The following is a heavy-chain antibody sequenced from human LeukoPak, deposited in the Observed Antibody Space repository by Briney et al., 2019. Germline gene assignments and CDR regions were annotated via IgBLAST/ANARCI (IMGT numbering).Heavy chain of an antibody. D-gene: IGHD3-9*01. J-gene: IGHJ4*02. V-gene: IGHV3-30-3*01. Sequence: PGGSLRLSCAASGFTFSSYAMHWVRQAPGKGMEWVAVISYDGSNKYYADSVKGRFTISRDNSKNTLYLQMNSLRAEDTAVYYCARTRGLRYFDWLTTWDDYWGQGTRVTVSS. CDR3: ARTRGLRYFDWLTTWDDY. CDR2: ISYDGSNK. CDR1: GFTFSSYA.